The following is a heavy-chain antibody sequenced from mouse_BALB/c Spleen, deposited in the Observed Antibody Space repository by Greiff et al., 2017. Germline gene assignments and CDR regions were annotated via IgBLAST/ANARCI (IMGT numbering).Heavy chain of an antibody. D-gene: IGHD3-1*01. CDR3: ARDRGAMDD. CDR2: INSNGGST. CDR1: GFTFSSYG. J-gene: IGHJ4*01. Sequence: EVKLMESGGGLVQPGGSLKLSCAASGFTFSSYGMSWVRQTPDKRLELVATINSNGGSTYYPDSVKGRFTISRDNAKNTLYLQMSSLKSEDTAMYYCARDRGAMDDWGQGTSVTVSS. V-gene: IGHV5-6-3*01.